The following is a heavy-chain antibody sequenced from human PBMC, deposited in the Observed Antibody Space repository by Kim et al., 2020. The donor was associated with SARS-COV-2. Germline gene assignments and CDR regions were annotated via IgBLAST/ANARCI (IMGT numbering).Heavy chain of an antibody. V-gene: IGHV4-39*01. D-gene: IGHD3-16*01. CDR1: GDSVSRAAYF. CDR2: KQGGGTT. Sequence: SETLSLTCTVSGDSVSRAAYFWSWSRQHPGKRVNVREKKQGGGTTTYTPSLRSRLTISMDTSKNQFSLNLMSVTAADTAVYYCATRILASRGGWGQGTLVTVSS. J-gene: IGHJ4*02. CDR3: ATRILASRGG.